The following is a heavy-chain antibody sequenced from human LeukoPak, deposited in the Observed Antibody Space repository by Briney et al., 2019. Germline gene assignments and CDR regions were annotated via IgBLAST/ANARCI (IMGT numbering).Heavy chain of an antibody. CDR1: VYSLSSGYY. CDR3: ARDLYDDNRCFDF. CDR2: IHHSGIT. Sequence: PSETLSLTCTVSVYSLSSGYYWGWIRQPPGKGLEWIGSIHHSGITYYNPSLKSRVTISVDTSKNQFSLRVDSVTAADTAVYYCARDLYDDNRCFDFWGQGILVTVSS. V-gene: IGHV4-38-2*02. D-gene: IGHD1-14*01. J-gene: IGHJ4*02.